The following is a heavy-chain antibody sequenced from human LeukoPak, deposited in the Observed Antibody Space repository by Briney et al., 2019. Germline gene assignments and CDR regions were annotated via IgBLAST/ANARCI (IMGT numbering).Heavy chain of an antibody. V-gene: IGHV3-23*01. Sequence: GGSLRLTCAASELTFSSYAMGWVRQAPVKGLEWVSGVSGSAGSTYYADSVKGRFTISRDNSKNTLYLQMNSLRAEDTAVYYCAVSFYYYYMDVWGKGTTVTVSS. CDR2: VSGSAGST. CDR1: ELTFSSYA. J-gene: IGHJ6*03. CDR3: AVSFYYYYMDV. D-gene: IGHD1-7*01.